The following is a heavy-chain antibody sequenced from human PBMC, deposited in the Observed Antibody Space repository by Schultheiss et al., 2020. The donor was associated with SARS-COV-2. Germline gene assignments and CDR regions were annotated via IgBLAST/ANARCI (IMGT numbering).Heavy chain of an antibody. Sequence: SETLSLTCTVSGGSISSYYWSWIRQPPGKGLEWIGYIYYSGSTNYNPSLKSRVTISVDTSKNQFSLKLSSVTAADTAVYYCASSYGAWGAFDIWGQGRMVTVAS. CDR3: ASSYGAWGAFDI. J-gene: IGHJ3*02. CDR2: IYYSGST. CDR1: GGSISSYY. D-gene: IGHD4-17*01. V-gene: IGHV4-59*01.